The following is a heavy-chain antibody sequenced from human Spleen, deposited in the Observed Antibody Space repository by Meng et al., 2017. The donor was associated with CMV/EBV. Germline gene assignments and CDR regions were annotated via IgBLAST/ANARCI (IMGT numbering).Heavy chain of an antibody. Sequence: GESLKISCAATGFTFSSYAMSWVRQAPGKGLEWVSVIYSGGSSTYYADSVKGRFTISRDNSKNTLYLQMNSLRAEDTAVYYCAKQGQWPPDYWGQGTLVTASS. J-gene: IGHJ4*02. CDR1: GFTFSSYA. CDR3: AKQGQWPPDY. CDR2: IYSGGSST. V-gene: IGHV3-23*03. D-gene: IGHD6-19*01.